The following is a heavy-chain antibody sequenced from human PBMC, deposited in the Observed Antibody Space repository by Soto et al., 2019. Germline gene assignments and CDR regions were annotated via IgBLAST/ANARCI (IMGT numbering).Heavy chain of an antibody. CDR1: GYTFTSYG. CDR2: ISAYNGNT. Sequence: ASVKVSCXASGYTFTSYGISWVRQAPGQGLEWMGWISAYNGNTNYAQKLQGRVTMTTDTSTSTAYMELRSLRSDDTAVYYCAREFLSATYYDYGEDYYYYYMDVWGKGTTVTVSS. V-gene: IGHV1-18*01. CDR3: AREFLSATYYDYGEDYYYYYMDV. J-gene: IGHJ6*03. D-gene: IGHD4-17*01.